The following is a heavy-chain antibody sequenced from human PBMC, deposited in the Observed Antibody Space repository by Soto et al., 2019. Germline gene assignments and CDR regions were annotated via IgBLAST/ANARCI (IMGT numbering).Heavy chain of an antibody. J-gene: IGHJ4*02. CDR3: ARGLGFCSGGACYEY. Sequence: ESGGGVVRPGMSLRLACEGSGFSFSTYGMHWVRQSPGKGLQWVAVIWFDGSNTYYADSVKGRFTISRDTSENMVYLQMRSLTVEDTAVYHCARGLGFCSGGACYEYWGQGTVVTVSS. CDR1: GFSFSTYG. V-gene: IGHV3-33*01. D-gene: IGHD2-15*01. CDR2: IWFDGSNT.